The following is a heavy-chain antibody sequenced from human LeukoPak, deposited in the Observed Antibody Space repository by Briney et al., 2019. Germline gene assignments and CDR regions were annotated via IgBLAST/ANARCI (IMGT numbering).Heavy chain of an antibody. CDR1: GGSFSGYY. J-gene: IGHJ5*02. Sequence: PSETLSLTCAVYGGSFSGYYWSWIRQPPGKGLEWIGEINHSGSTNHNPSLKSRVTISVDTSKNQFSLKLSSVTAADTAVYYCARGFAAAGPNWFDPWAREPWSPSPQ. D-gene: IGHD6-13*01. V-gene: IGHV4-34*01. CDR3: ARGFAAAGPNWFDP. CDR2: INHSGST.